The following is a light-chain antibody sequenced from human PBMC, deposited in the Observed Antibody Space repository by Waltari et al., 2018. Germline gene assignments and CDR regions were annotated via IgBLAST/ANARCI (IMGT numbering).Light chain of an antibody. CDR2: DAS. J-gene: IGKJ4*01. CDR1: QDIRKN. Sequence: DIQMTQSPSSLSASVGDRVTITCQASQDIRKNLNWFQQKPGKAPQVLIFDASNSQAAVPSRFSGSGSGTDFAFTISSLQPEDIGTYFCQQYANPPLTFGGGTRVEIK. V-gene: IGKV1-33*01. CDR3: QQYANPPLT.